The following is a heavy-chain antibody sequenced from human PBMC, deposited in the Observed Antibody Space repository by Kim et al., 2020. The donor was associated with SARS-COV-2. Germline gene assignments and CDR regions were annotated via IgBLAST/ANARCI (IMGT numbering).Heavy chain of an antibody. CDR3: ARSLLRFHSLPDYYGMDV. V-gene: IGHV1-69*13. D-gene: IGHD3-3*01. Sequence: SVKVSCKASGGTFSSYAISWVRQAPGQGLEWMGGIIPIFGTANYAQKFQGRVTITADESTSTAYMELSSLRSEDMAVYYCARSLLRFHSLPDYYGMDVWGQGTTVTVSS. J-gene: IGHJ6*02. CDR2: IIPIFGTA. CDR1: GGTFSSYA.